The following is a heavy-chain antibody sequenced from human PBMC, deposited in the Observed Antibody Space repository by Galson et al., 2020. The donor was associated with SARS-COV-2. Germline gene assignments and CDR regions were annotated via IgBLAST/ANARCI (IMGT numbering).Heavy chain of an antibody. CDR3: ARDAYYYDSSNYRVDIPRDNYYYYGMDV. J-gene: IGHJ6*02. D-gene: IGHD3-22*01. Sequence: GGSLRLSCVASGVTFSDYYMSWLRQAPGKGLEWLSYISSSSNYTDYADSVKGRFTISRDNAKNSLYLQMDSLRAEDTAVYYCARDAYYYDSSNYRVDIPRDNYYYYGMDVWGQGTTVTVSS. V-gene: IGHV3-11*06. CDR1: GVTFSDYY. CDR2: ISSSSNYT.